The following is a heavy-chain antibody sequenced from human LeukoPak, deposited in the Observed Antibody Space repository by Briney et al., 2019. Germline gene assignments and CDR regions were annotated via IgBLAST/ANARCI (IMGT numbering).Heavy chain of an antibody. CDR3: ARDQRGSDDDAFDI. J-gene: IGHJ3*02. D-gene: IGHD1-26*01. Sequence: TPGGSLRLSCAASGFTFTSYTMNWVRQAPGKGLEWVSSISTSSTYIYYADSVKGRFTVSRDNAKNSLYLQMNSLRAEDTAVYYCARDQRGSDDDAFDIWGQGTMVTVSS. V-gene: IGHV3-21*03. CDR1: GFTFTSYT. CDR2: ISTSSTYI.